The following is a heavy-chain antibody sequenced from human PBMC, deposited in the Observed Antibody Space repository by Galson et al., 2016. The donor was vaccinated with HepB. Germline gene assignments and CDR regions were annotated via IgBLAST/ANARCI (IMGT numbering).Heavy chain of an antibody. D-gene: IGHD6-19*01. V-gene: IGHV3-30*03. CDR2: VSSDETNK. CDR3: ARGGATPGQWLDNWFDP. Sequence: SLRLSCAASGFSFSSYGMHWVRQPPGKGLEWVALVSSDETNKFYADSVKGRFTISRDNAKNSLFLQMNSLRAEDTAFYYCARGGATPGQWLDNWFDPWGQGTLVSVSS. J-gene: IGHJ5*02. CDR1: GFSFSSYG.